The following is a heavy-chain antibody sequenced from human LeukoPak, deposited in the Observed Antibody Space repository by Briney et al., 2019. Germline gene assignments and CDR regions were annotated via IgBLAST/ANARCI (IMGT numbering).Heavy chain of an antibody. D-gene: IGHD6-13*01. CDR3: ARVAAAASFDY. CDR1: GGSISSYY. J-gene: IGHJ4*02. V-gene: IGHV4-59*01. Sequence: SETLSLTCTVSGGSISSYYWSWIRQPPGKGLEWIGYIYYSGSTNYNPSLKSRVTISVDTSKNQYSLKLSSVTAADTAVYYCARVAAAASFDYWGQGTLVTVSS. CDR2: IYYSGST.